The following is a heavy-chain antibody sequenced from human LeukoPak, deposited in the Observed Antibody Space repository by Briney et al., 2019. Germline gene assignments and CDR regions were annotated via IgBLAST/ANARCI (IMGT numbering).Heavy chain of an antibody. Sequence: GRSLRLSCAASGFTFSSYGMHWVRQAPGKGLEWVAVIWYDGSNKYYADSVKGRFTISRDNSKNTLYLQMNSLRAEDTAVYYRARDVTMDGYNGALDYWGQGTLVTVSS. J-gene: IGHJ4*02. CDR3: ARDVTMDGYNGALDY. CDR1: GFTFSSYG. V-gene: IGHV3-33*01. D-gene: IGHD5-24*01. CDR2: IWYDGSNK.